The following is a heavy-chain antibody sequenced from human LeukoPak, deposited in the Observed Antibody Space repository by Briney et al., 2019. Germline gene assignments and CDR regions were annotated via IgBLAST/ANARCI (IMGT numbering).Heavy chain of an antibody. Sequence: SETLSLTCAVSGGSIRNGDYSWSWIRQPPGEGLEWIGFIYNSGNTYYNPSLKSRVTLSVDTSKNQFSLNLSSVTAANTAVYYCARTAYDSSDFYRFDYWGQGTLVTVSS. D-gene: IGHD3-22*01. J-gene: IGHJ4*02. V-gene: IGHV4-30-4*07. CDR2: IYNSGNT. CDR1: GGSIRNGDYS. CDR3: ARTAYDSSDFYRFDY.